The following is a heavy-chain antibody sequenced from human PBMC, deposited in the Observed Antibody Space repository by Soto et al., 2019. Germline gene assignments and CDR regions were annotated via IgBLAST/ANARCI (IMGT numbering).Heavy chain of an antibody. CDR1: GFSLSTSGVG. J-gene: IGHJ4*02. CDR2: IYWDDDK. V-gene: IGHV2-5*02. Sequence: SGPTLVNPTQTLTLTCTFSGFSLSTSGVGVGWIRQPPGKALEWLALIYWDDDKRYSPSLKSRLTITKDTSKNQVVLTITNMDPVDTATYYCAHADILTGKARKSAEPGCFDYWGQGTLVTVSS. D-gene: IGHD3-9*01. CDR3: AHADILTGKARKSAEPGCFDY.